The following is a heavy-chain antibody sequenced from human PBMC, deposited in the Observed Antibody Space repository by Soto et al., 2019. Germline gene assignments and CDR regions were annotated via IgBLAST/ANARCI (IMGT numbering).Heavy chain of an antibody. CDR2: IKSKTDGGTT. Sequence: GGSLRLSCTASGFTFSNAWMTWVRQAPGKGLEWVGRIKSKTDGGTTDYAAPVKGRFTISRDDSKNTMYLQMNSLKTEDTAVYYCTIPTGPMTRPWGQGTLVTVSS. D-gene: IGHD3-22*01. CDR1: GFTFSNAW. J-gene: IGHJ5*02. V-gene: IGHV3-15*01. CDR3: TIPTGPMTRP.